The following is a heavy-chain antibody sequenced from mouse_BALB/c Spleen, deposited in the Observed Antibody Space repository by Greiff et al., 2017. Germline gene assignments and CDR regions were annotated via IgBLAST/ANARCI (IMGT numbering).Heavy chain of an antibody. D-gene: IGHD3-2*02. J-gene: IGHJ4*01. V-gene: IGHV1S135*01. Sequence: VQLQQSGPELMKPGASVKISCKASGYSFTSYYMHWVKQSHGKSLEWIGYIDPFNGGTSYNQKFKGKATLTVDKSSSTSYMHLSSLTSEDSAVYYCARQRGAQATAMDYWGQGTSVTVSS. CDR3: ARQRGAQATAMDY. CDR1: GYSFTSYY. CDR2: IDPFNGGT.